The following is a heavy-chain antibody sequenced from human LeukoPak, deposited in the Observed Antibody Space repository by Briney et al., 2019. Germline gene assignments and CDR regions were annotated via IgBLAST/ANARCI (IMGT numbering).Heavy chain of an antibody. CDR1: GGSFSGYY. CDR2: INHSGST. J-gene: IGHJ4*02. CDR3: ARVATPGYSSSWYSDY. D-gene: IGHD6-13*01. Sequence: PSETLSLTCAVYGGSFSGYYWSWIRQPPGKGLEWIGEINHSGSTNYNPSLKSRVTISVDTSKNQFSLKLSSVTAADTAVYYCARVATPGYSSSWYSDYWGQGTLVTVSS. V-gene: IGHV4-34*01.